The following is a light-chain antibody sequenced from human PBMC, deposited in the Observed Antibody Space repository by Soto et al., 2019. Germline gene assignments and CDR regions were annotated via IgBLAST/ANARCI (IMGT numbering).Light chain of an antibody. CDR1: SSDIGGYNY. Sequence: QSALTQPASVSGSPGQSIAISCTGTSSDIGGYNYVSWYQHHPGKVPKLMIYEVGNRPSGVSNRFSGSKSGNTASLTISGLQAEDEADYYCTSYTSGTTYVVFGGGTKVTVL. J-gene: IGLJ2*01. CDR2: EVG. CDR3: TSYTSGTTYVV. V-gene: IGLV2-14*01.